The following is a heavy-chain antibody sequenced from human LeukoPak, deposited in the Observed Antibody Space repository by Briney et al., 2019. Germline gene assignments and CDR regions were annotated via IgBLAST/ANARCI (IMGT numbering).Heavy chain of an antibody. CDR2: ISSSSSYR. Sequence: GGSLRLSCAASGLTFSSYSMNWVRQAPGKGLEWVSSISSSSSYRYYADSVKGRFTMSRDNAKNSLYLQMNSLRAEDTAVYYCAKDNRLERPSPNDAFDIWGQGTMVTVFS. CDR1: GLTFSSYS. CDR3: AKDNRLERPSPNDAFDI. D-gene: IGHD1-1*01. J-gene: IGHJ3*02. V-gene: IGHV3-21*01.